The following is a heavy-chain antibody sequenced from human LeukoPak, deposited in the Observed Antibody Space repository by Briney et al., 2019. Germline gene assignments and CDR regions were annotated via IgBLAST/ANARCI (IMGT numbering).Heavy chain of an antibody. CDR3: ARDNRLMVRGVIIARTYYFDY. Sequence: PGGSLRLSCAASGFTFSSYWMSWVRQAPGKGLEWVANIKQDGSEKYYVDSVKGRFTISRDNSKNTLFLQLHSLRAEDTAVYYCARDNRLMVRGVIIARTYYFDYWGQGTLVTVSS. J-gene: IGHJ4*02. V-gene: IGHV3-7*01. D-gene: IGHD3-10*01. CDR1: GFTFSSYW. CDR2: IKQDGSEK.